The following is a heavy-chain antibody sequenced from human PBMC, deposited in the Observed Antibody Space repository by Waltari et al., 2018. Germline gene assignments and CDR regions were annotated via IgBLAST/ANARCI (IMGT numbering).Heavy chain of an antibody. V-gene: IGHV4-34*01. D-gene: IGHD3-10*01. Sequence: QVQLQQWGAGLLKPSETLSLSCAVYGGSLSGYYWSWIRQPPEKGLEWIGEINHSGRTTENPSLKSRVTMSLDTSKNQFSLKLSSVTAADTAVYYCARDWSRFTMVRGVFDYWGQGTLVTVSS. CDR3: ARDWSRFTMVRGVFDY. CDR2: INHSGRT. CDR1: GGSLSGYY. J-gene: IGHJ4*02.